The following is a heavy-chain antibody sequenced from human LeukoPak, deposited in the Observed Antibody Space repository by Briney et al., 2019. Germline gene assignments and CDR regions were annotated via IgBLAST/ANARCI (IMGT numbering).Heavy chain of an antibody. CDR1: GYNFNSYG. J-gene: IGHJ3*02. Sequence: ASVKVSCKASGYNFNSYGISWVRQTPGQGLEWMGWISVHNGNTNYAQKLQGRVIMTTDTSTSTAYMELRSLRSDDTAVYYCARLGNVGSGSSDAFDIWGQGTMVTVSS. CDR2: ISVHNGNT. CDR3: ARLGNVGSGSSDAFDI. V-gene: IGHV1-18*01. D-gene: IGHD3-10*01.